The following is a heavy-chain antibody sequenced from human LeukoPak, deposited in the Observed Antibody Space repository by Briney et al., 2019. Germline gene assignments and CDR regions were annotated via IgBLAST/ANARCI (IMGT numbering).Heavy chain of an antibody. CDR3: ARVDGRLQPFDY. CDR1: GFTFSSYW. J-gene: IGHJ4*02. V-gene: IGHV3-74*01. CDR2: INSDGSST. Sequence: GSLRLSCAASGFTFSSYWMHWVRQAPGKGLVWVSRINSDGSSTSYADSVKGRFTISRDNAKNTLYLQMNSLRAEDTAVYYCARVDGRLQPFDYWGQGTLVTVSS. D-gene: IGHD5-24*01.